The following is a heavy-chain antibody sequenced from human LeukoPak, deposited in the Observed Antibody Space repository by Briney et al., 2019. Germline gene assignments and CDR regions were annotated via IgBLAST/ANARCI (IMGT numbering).Heavy chain of an antibody. J-gene: IGHJ4*02. CDR2: ISFDGNHE. Sequence: GGSLRLSCAASGFTFDNYAMHWVRQAPGRRLEWVAVISFDGNHEYYPDSVKGRFTISRDNSKNTLYLQMNSLRAEDTAVYYCARDWGYSSTSEIDYWGQGTLVTVSS. V-gene: IGHV3-30-3*01. CDR3: ARDWGYSSTSEIDY. CDR1: GFTFDNYA. D-gene: IGHD6-13*01.